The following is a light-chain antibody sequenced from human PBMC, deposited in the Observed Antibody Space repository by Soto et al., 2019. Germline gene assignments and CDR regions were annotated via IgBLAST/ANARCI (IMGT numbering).Light chain of an antibody. J-gene: IGKJ1*01. Sequence: DIQRTPYPCTLSASVVDGVTITGRASQSISRWLAWYQHKPGKAPKLLIYDASNLESGVPSRFSGSGSGTEFTLTITSLQPDDFATYDCQQYGSNSAFGPGTKVDIK. CDR2: DAS. CDR1: QSISRW. CDR3: QQYGSNSA. V-gene: IGKV1-5*01.